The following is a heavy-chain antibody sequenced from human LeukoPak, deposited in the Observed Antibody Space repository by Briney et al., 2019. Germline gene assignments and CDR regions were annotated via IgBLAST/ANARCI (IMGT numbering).Heavy chain of an antibody. CDR1: GFTFSDYC. CDR2: ISSSSSYT. CDR3: ARDYDYGDYPGY. V-gene: IGHV3-11*05. J-gene: IGHJ4*02. Sequence: PGGSLRLSCAASGFTFSDYCMSWIRQAPGKGLEWVSYISSSSSYTNYADSVKGRFTISRDNAKNSLYLQMNSLRAEDTALYYCARDYDYGDYPGYWGQGTLVTVSS. D-gene: IGHD4-17*01.